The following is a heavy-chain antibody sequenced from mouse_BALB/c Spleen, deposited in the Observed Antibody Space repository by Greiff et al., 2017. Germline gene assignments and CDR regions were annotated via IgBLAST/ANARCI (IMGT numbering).Heavy chain of an antibody. CDR3: ARSKDSSGYVAWFAY. CDR2: INPYNDGT. Sequence: EVKLMESGPELVKPGASVKMSCKASGYTFTSYVMHWVKQKPGQGLEWIGYINPYNDGTKYNEKFKGKATLTSDKSSSTAYMELSSLTSEDSAVYYCARSKDSSGYVAWFAYWGQGTLVTVSA. V-gene: IGHV1-14*01. CDR1: GYTFTSYV. J-gene: IGHJ3*01. D-gene: IGHD3-2*01.